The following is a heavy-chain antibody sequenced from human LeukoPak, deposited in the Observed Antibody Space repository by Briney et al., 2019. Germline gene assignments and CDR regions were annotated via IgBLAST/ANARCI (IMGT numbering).Heavy chain of an antibody. Sequence: SETLSLTCTVSGGSISNYYWSWIRKPAGKGLEWIGRIYSSGSTNYNPPLKSRVTMSVGTSKNQFSLKLRSVTAADTAVYYCAGVANYRSGERLDYWGQGTLVTVSS. CDR3: AGVANYRSGERLDY. V-gene: IGHV4-4*07. CDR2: IYSSGST. J-gene: IGHJ4*02. CDR1: GGSISNYY. D-gene: IGHD4/OR15-4a*01.